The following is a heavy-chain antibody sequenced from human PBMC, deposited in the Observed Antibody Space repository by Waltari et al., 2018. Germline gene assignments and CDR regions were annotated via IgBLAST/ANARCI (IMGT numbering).Heavy chain of an antibody. CDR1: GFTFDDYA. V-gene: IGHV3-9*03. D-gene: IGHD3-3*01. J-gene: IGHJ5*02. CDR3: AFSNLRSGLTFDP. Sequence: GGLVQPGRSLRLSCAASGFTFDDYAMHWVRQAPGKGLEWVSGISWNSGSIGYADSVKGRFTISRDNAKNSLYLQMNSLRAEDMALYYCAFSNLRSGLTFDPWGQGTLVTVSS. CDR2: ISWNSGSI.